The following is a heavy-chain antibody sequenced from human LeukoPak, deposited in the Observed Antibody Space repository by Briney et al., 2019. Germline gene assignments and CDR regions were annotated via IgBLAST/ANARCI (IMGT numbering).Heavy chain of an antibody. J-gene: IGHJ6*02. Sequence: GGSLRLSCAASGFTVSSNYMSWVRQAPGKGLEWVSVIYSGGSTYYADSVKGRFTISRDNSKNTLYLQMNSLRAEDTAVYYCARDPSVPNYYGMDVWGQGTTVTVSS. CDR3: ARDPSVPNYYGMDV. D-gene: IGHD2-2*01. CDR2: IYSGGST. V-gene: IGHV3-66*01. CDR1: GFTVSSNY.